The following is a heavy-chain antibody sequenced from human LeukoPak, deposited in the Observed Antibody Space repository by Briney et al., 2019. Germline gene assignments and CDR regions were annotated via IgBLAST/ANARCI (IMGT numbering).Heavy chain of an antibody. Sequence: SVKVSCKASGGTFSSYAISWVRQAPGQGLEWMGRIIPILGIANYAQKFQGRVTITADKSTSTAHMELSSLRSEDTAVYYCARGPYTAMAPIHWGQGTLVTVSS. V-gene: IGHV1-69*04. D-gene: IGHD5-18*01. CDR2: IIPILGIA. CDR1: GGTFSSYA. J-gene: IGHJ4*02. CDR3: ARGPYTAMAPIH.